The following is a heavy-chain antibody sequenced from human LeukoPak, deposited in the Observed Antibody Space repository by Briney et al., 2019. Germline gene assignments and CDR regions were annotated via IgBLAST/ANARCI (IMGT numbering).Heavy chain of an antibody. Sequence: SETLSLTCTVSGGSISSYYWSWIRQPAGKGLEWIGRIYTSGSTNYNPSLKSRVTISVDTSKNQFSLKLSSVTAADTAVYYCARREQWLGYFDYWGQGTLVTVSS. V-gene: IGHV4-4*07. D-gene: IGHD6-19*01. J-gene: IGHJ4*02. CDR3: ARREQWLGYFDY. CDR2: IYTSGST. CDR1: GGSISSYY.